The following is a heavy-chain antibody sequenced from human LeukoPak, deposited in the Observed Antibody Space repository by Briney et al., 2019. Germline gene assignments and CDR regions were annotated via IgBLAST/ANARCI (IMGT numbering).Heavy chain of an antibody. Sequence: NTSETLSLTCTVSGGSISSSTYYWGWIRQPPGKGLEWIGSIYYSGSTYYNPSLKSRVTISVDTSKNQFSLNLSSVTAADTAVYYCARAPLGIKSFDIWGQGTMATVSS. CDR1: GGSISSSTYY. D-gene: IGHD7-27*01. V-gene: IGHV4-39*07. CDR2: IYYSGST. J-gene: IGHJ3*02. CDR3: ARAPLGIKSFDI.